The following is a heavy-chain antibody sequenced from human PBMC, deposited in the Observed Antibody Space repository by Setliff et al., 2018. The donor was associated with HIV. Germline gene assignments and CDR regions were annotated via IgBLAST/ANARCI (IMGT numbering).Heavy chain of an antibody. J-gene: IGHJ4*02. D-gene: IGHD6-13*01. V-gene: IGHV4-39*07. CDR1: GGSINSRTHY. CDR3: ARRSGAAVFYYFDY. CDR2: ICYSATT. Sequence: PSETLSLTCNVSGGSINSRTHYWGWMRQPPGKGLEWIGTICYSATTNYNPSLKNRVAISVDTSKNQFSLKLTSVTPADTAVYYCARRSGAAVFYYFDYWGQGTLVTVSS.